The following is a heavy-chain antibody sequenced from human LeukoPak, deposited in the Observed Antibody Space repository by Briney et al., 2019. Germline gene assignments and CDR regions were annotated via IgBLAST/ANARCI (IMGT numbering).Heavy chain of an antibody. Sequence: GASVKVSCKASGYTFTSYAMNWVRQAPGQGLEWMGWINTNTGNPTYAQGFTGRFVFSLDTSVSTAYLQISSLRAEDTAVYYCAREGHDSSGYYYLFDYWGQGTLVTVSS. V-gene: IGHV7-4-1*02. CDR2: INTNTGNP. D-gene: IGHD3-22*01. CDR3: AREGHDSSGYYYLFDY. CDR1: GYTFTSYA. J-gene: IGHJ4*02.